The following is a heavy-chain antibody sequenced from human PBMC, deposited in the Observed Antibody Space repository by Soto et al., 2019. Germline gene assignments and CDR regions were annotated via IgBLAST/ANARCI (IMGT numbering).Heavy chain of an antibody. D-gene: IGHD5-12*01. V-gene: IGHV1-18*01. CDR2: INTYNGMT. CDR1: GYTFINYH. Sequence: QVQLVQSGGEVKKPGASVSVSCKASGYTFINYHITWVRQAPGQGLEWMAWINTYNGMTDYAQKFQGRVTMTRDTSTSTAYMELRNLGSDDTAAHFCAKSPRGEMATDWGQGTLVTVSS. CDR3: AKSPRGEMATD. J-gene: IGHJ4*02.